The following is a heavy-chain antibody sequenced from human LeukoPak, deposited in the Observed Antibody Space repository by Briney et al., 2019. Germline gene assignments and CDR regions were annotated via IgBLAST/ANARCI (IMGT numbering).Heavy chain of an antibody. V-gene: IGHV3-21*01. CDR1: GFTFSSYS. J-gene: IGHJ3*02. CDR2: ISSSSSYI. CDR3: TTVAYYYDSSGEAYDAFDI. D-gene: IGHD3-22*01. Sequence: GGSLRLSCAASGFTFSSYSMNWVRQAPGKGLEWVSSISSSSSYIYYADSVKGRFTISRDNAKNSLYLQMNSLRAEDTAVYYCTTVAYYYDSSGEAYDAFDIWGQGTMVTVSS.